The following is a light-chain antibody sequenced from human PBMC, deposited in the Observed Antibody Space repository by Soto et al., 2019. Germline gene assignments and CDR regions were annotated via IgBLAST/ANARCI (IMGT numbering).Light chain of an antibody. CDR3: QQYNGYSPRT. CDR1: QSSNW. CDR2: KAS. Sequence: DIKMTQSPSTLSASVGDRVTITCRASQSSNWLAWYQQKPGKAPKLLIYKASSLESGVPPRFSGSGSGTEFTLTISSLQPDDFATYYCQQYNGYSPRTFGQGTKVEIK. J-gene: IGKJ1*01. V-gene: IGKV1-5*03.